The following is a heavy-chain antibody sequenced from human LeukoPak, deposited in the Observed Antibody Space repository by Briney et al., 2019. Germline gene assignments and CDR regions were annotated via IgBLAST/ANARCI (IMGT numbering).Heavy chain of an antibody. Sequence: KPSETLSLTCTVSGGSISSSSYYWGWIRQPPGKGLEWIGSIYYSGSTYYNPSLKSRVTISVDTSTNQFSLKLSSVTAADTAVYYCARENPCYDFWSGYSFDYWGQGTLVTVSS. D-gene: IGHD3-3*01. CDR1: GGSISSSSYY. J-gene: IGHJ4*02. CDR3: ARENPCYDFWSGYSFDY. V-gene: IGHV4-39*07. CDR2: IYYSGST.